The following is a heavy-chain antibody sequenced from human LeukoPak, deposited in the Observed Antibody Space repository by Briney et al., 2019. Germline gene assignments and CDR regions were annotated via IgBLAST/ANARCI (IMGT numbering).Heavy chain of an antibody. CDR3: ARLGSYGFMDY. Sequence: GESLKISCKGSGYRFTSYWFGWVRPMPGKGLGWMGIIYPGDSDTRYSPSFQGQVTISADKSISTAYLQWSGLKASDTAMYYCARLGSYGFMDYWGQGTLVTVSS. D-gene: IGHD5-18*01. CDR2: IYPGDSDT. J-gene: IGHJ4*02. V-gene: IGHV5-51*01. CDR1: GYRFTSYW.